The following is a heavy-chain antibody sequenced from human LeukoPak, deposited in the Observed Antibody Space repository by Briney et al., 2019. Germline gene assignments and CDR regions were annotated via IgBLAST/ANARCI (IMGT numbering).Heavy chain of an antibody. CDR2: IYYSGST. J-gene: IGHJ3*01. CDR3: ARISSSNWYNERGAFDV. Sequence: SETLSLTRTVSGGSISSYYWSWIRQPPGKGLEWIGYIYYSGSTNYNPSLKSRVTISVDTSKNQFSLKLSSVTAADTAVYYCARISSSNWYNERGAFDVWGQGTMVTVSS. D-gene: IGHD6-13*01. V-gene: IGHV4-59*01. CDR1: GGSISSYY.